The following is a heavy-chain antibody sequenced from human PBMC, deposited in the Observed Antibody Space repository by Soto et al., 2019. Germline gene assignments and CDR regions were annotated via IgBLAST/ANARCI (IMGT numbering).Heavy chain of an antibody. J-gene: IGHJ5*02. CDR3: ARVPGDFWSVYYSGFDP. CDR2: IYHIVT. D-gene: IGHD3-3*01. V-gene: IGHV4-30-2*01. CDR1: GGSISSGGYS. Sequence: SETLSLTCAVSGGSISSGGYSWSWIRQPPGKGLEWIGYIYHIVTYYNPSLKSRVTISVDRSKNQFSLKMSSVTAADTAVYYCARVPGDFWSVYYSGFDPWGQGTLVTVSS.